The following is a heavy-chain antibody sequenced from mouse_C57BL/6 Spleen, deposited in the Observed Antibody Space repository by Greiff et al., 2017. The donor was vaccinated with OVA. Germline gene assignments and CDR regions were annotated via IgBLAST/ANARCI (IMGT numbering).Heavy chain of an antibody. J-gene: IGHJ2*01. CDR2: INPNNGGT. Sequence: EVQLKQSGPELVKPGASVKISCKASGYTFTDYYMNWVKQSHGKSLEWIGDINPNNGGTSYNQKFKGKATLTVAKSSSTAYMELRSLTSEDSAVYYCATYGSSRDYWGQGTTLTVSS. D-gene: IGHD1-1*01. CDR1: GYTFTDYY. CDR3: ATYGSSRDY. V-gene: IGHV1-26*01.